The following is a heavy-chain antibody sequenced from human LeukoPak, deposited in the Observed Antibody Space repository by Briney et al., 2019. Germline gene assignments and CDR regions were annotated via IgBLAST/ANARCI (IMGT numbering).Heavy chain of an antibody. Sequence: GGSLRLSCAASGFTFSSYAMHWVRQAPGKGLDYVSAINSNGGSTYYAGSVKGRFTISRDNSKNTLYLQMGSLRAEDMAVYYCARGNRENYYYGLDVWGQGTTVTVSS. CDR1: GFTFSSYA. J-gene: IGHJ6*02. V-gene: IGHV3-64*02. CDR2: INSNGGST. CDR3: ARGNRENYYYGLDV.